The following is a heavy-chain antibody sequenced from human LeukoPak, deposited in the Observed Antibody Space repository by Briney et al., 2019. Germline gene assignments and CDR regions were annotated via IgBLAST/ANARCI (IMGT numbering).Heavy chain of an antibody. J-gene: IGHJ5*02. CDR1: NYFISSGYY. V-gene: IGHV4-38-2*02. CDR3: ARDQVGANAP. Sequence: SETLSLTCAVSNYFISSGYYWGWIRQPPGKGLEWIGSIYHSGSIYYNLSLKSRVTISVDTSKNQFSLKLSSVTAADTAVYYCARDQVGANAPWGQGTLVTVSS. D-gene: IGHD1-26*01. CDR2: IYHSGSI.